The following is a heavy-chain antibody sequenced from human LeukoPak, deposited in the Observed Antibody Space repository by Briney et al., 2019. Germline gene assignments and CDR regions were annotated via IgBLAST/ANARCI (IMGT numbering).Heavy chain of an antibody. D-gene: IGHD3-3*01. J-gene: IGHJ4*02. Sequence: ASVKVSCKVSGYTLTELSMHWVRQAPGKGLEWMGGFDPEDGETIYAQKFQGRVTMTEDTSTDTAYMELSSLRSEDTAVYYCATLITTYYDFWSGYYRFWIDYWGQGTLVTVSS. V-gene: IGHV1-24*01. CDR3: ATLITTYYDFWSGYYRFWIDY. CDR1: GYTLTELS. CDR2: FDPEDGET.